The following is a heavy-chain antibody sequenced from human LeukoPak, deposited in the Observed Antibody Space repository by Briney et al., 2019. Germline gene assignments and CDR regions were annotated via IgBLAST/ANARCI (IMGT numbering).Heavy chain of an antibody. CDR1: GGSISSSSYY. CDR3: ATRRDDFWSGYHSYAFDI. Sequence: SETLSLTCTVSGGSISSSSYYWGWIRQPPGKGLEWIGSIYYSGSTYYNPSLKSRVTISVDTSKNQFSLKLSSVTAADTAVYYCATRRDDFWSGYHSYAFDIWGQGTMVTVSS. CDR2: IYYSGST. V-gene: IGHV4-39*07. J-gene: IGHJ3*02. D-gene: IGHD3-3*01.